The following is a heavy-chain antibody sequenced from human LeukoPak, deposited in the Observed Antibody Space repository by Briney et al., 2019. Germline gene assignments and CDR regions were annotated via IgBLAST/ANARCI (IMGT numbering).Heavy chain of an antibody. Sequence: PGGSLRLSCATSRFIFTSYDTHWFRQAPGKGLEWVAFIRYSETETYYADSVKGRFTISRDNSKDTLYLQMNSLRAEDTAVYYCAKTPPRYYVKGSYPDYWGQGTLVIVSS. D-gene: IGHD3-10*02. J-gene: IGHJ4*02. CDR1: RFIFTSYD. V-gene: IGHV3-30*02. CDR3: AKTPPRYYVKGSYPDY. CDR2: IRYSETET.